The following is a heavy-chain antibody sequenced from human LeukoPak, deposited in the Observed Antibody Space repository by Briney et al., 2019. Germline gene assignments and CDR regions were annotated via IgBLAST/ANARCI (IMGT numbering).Heavy chain of an antibody. V-gene: IGHV4-30-2*01. D-gene: IGHD1/OR15-1a*01. J-gene: IGHJ4*02. CDR3: ALGRHKNNYYFDY. Sequence: SETLSLTCTVSGGSISSGGYYWSWIRQPPGKGLEWIGYIYHSGSTYYNPSLKSRVTISVDRSKNQFSLKLSSVTAADTAVYYCALGRHKNNYYFDYWGQGTLVTVSS. CDR1: GGSISSGGYY. CDR2: IYHSGST.